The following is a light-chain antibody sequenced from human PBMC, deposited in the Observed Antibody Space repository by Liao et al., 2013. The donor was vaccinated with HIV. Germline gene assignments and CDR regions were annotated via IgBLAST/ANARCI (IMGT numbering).Light chain of an antibody. V-gene: IGLV3-1*01. Sequence: SYELTQPPSVSVSPGQTARISCSGDRLGDEYASWYQQKPGQSPVLVIYEDVKRPSGIPERFSGSNSGNTATLTISGTQAMDAADYYCQAWDSSTEVFGGGTKLTVL. CDR2: EDV. CDR1: RLGDEY. CDR3: QAWDSSTEV. J-gene: IGLJ2*01.